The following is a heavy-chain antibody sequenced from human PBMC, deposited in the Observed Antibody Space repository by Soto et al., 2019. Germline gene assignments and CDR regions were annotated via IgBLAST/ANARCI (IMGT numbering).Heavy chain of an antibody. CDR1: GFTFSTYA. CDR2: ISGSVINT. Sequence: XGFLRLSFVASGFTFSTYAMSGVRQAPGEGLEWVSGISGSVINTYYADSVKGRFTISRDNSKNTLYLQMNSLRAEDTAVYYCAKDKNWDYPWNWFDPWGQGTLVTVSS. V-gene: IGHV3-23*01. J-gene: IGHJ5*02. CDR3: AKDKNWDYPWNWFDP. D-gene: IGHD1-7*01.